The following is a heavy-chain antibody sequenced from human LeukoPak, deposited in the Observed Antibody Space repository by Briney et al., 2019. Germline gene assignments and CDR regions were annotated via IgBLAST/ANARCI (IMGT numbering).Heavy chain of an antibody. CDR2: INHSGST. CDR3: ARGVDPRDLKPRDY. J-gene: IGHJ4*02. CDR1: GGSFSAYY. V-gene: IGHV4-34*01. Sequence: SETLSLTCAVYGGSFSAYYWSWIRQPPGKGLEWIGEINHSGSTNYNPSLKSRVTISVDTSKNQFSLKLSSVTAADTAVYYCARGVDPRDLKPRDYWGQGTLVTVSS. D-gene: IGHD5-12*01.